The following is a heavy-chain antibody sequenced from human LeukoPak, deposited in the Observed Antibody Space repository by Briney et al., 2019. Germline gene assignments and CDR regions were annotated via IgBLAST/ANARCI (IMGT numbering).Heavy chain of an antibody. J-gene: IGHJ4*02. CDR2: ISSNGGST. CDR1: GFTFSNYA. Sequence: GGSLRLSCSASGFTFSNYAMHWVRQAPGKGLEHVAAISSNGGSTYYADSVKGRFTISRDNSKNTVYLQMSSLRAEDTAVYYCVKERLAVAGYCFDYWGQGTLVTVSS. CDR3: VKERLAVAGYCFDY. D-gene: IGHD6-19*01. V-gene: IGHV3-64D*06.